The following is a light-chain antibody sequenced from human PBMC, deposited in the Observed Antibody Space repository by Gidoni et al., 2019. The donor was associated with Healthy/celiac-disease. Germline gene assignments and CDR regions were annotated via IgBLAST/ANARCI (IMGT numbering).Light chain of an antibody. CDR3: QQRSNWPTWT. CDR2: DAS. J-gene: IGKJ1*01. Sequence: EIVLTQSPATLSLSPGERATLSCRASQSVSSYLAWYQQKPSQAPRLLIYDASNRATGIPARFSGSGSGTDFTLTISSLEPEDFAVYYCQQRSNWPTWTFXXXTKVEIK. CDR1: QSVSSY. V-gene: IGKV3-11*01.